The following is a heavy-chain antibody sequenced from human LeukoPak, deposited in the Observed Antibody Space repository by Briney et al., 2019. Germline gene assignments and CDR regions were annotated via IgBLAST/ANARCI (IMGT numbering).Heavy chain of an antibody. CDR2: IYHSGST. CDR3: ARHFGWRLRYDAFDI. J-gene: IGHJ3*02. V-gene: IGHV4-38-2*02. Sequence: SETLSLTCTVSGYSISSGFYWGRIRQPPGKGLEWIGSIYHSGSTDYNPSLRSRVTISVDTSKNQFSLKLSSVTAADTAVYYCARHFGWRLRYDAFDIWGQGTMVTVSS. D-gene: IGHD4-17*01. CDR1: GYSISSGFY.